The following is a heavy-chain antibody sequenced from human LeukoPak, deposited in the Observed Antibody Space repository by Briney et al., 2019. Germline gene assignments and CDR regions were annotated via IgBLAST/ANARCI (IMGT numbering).Heavy chain of an antibody. CDR1: GGSFSGYY. CDR2: INHSGST. Sequence: SETLSLTCAVYGGSFSGYYWSWIRQPPGKGLEWIGEINHSGSTNYNPSLKSRVTISVDTSKNQFSLKLSSVTAADTAVYYCARTGFNVDTAAIYFDYWGQGTLVTVSS. J-gene: IGHJ4*02. D-gene: IGHD5-18*01. CDR3: ARTGFNVDTAAIYFDY. V-gene: IGHV4-34*01.